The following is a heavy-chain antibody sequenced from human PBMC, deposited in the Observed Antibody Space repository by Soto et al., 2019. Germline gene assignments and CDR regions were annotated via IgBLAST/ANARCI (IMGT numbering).Heavy chain of an antibody. CDR2: MNPNSGNT. V-gene: IGHV1-8*01. CDR3: ARGVGYCISTSCYVNYSYYGMDV. Sequence: ASVKVSCKASGYTFTSYDINWVRQATGQGLEWMGWMNPNSGNTGYAQKFQGRVTMTRNTSISTAYMELSSLRSEDTAVYYCARGVGYCISTSCYVNYSYYGMDVWGQGTTVTSP. D-gene: IGHD2-2*01. CDR1: GYTFTSYD. J-gene: IGHJ6*02.